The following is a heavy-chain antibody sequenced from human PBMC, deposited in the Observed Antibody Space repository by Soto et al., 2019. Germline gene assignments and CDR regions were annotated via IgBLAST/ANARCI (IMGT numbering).Heavy chain of an antibody. D-gene: IGHD6-25*01. V-gene: IGHV6-1*01. CDR2: TYYRSKWYN. CDR1: GGSVSINSAD. CDR3: ARDRIIAAAGYFDY. Sequence: SQTLFLTFAISGGSVSINSADWKWIRQSPSRGLEWLGRTYYRSKWYNDYAVSVKSRITINPDTSKNQFSLQLNSVTPEDTAVYYCARDRIIAAAGYFDYWGQGTLVTVSS. J-gene: IGHJ4*02.